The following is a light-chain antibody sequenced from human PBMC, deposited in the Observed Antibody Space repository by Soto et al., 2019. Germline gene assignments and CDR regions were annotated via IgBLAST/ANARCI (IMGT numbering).Light chain of an antibody. CDR2: DAA. J-gene: IGKJ4*01. Sequence: EIVLTQSPATLSLSPGEIATLSCRASQYIGGYLAWYQLRPGQGPRLLIFDAASRATGIPDRVSGSGSGTDFTLTISRLEPEDFAVYYCQQRASWPLTFGGGTKVEIK. CDR3: QQRASWPLT. V-gene: IGKV3-11*01. CDR1: QYIGGY.